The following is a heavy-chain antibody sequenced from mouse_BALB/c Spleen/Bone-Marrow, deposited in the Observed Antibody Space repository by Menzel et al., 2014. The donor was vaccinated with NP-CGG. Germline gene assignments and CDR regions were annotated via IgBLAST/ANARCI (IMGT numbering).Heavy chain of an antibody. Sequence: EVMLVESGGGLVQPGGSLKLSCAASGFDFSGFWMGRVRQAPGKGLEWIGEINPDSSTINYTPSLKDRFIISRDNAKNTLYLQMSKVRSEDTALYYCARLGYYGGFAYWGQGTLVTVSA. CDR3: ARLGYYGGFAY. V-gene: IGHV4-1*02. D-gene: IGHD2-3*01. CDR2: INPDSSTI. CDR1: GFDFSGFW. J-gene: IGHJ3*01.